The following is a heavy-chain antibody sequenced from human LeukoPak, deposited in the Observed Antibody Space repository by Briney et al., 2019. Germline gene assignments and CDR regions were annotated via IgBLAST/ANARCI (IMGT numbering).Heavy chain of an antibody. CDR1: GNSIRSSSYY. CDR3: ASRYYYDSSGYFLY. Sequence: SETLSLTCTVSGNSIRSSSYYWGWIRQPPGKGLEWFGYIYYSGSTYYSSSLKSRVTISVDTSKNQFPLKLNSVTAADTAVYYCASRYYYDSSGYFLYWGQGTLVTVSS. CDR2: IYYSGST. V-gene: IGHV4-39*01. J-gene: IGHJ4*02. D-gene: IGHD3-22*01.